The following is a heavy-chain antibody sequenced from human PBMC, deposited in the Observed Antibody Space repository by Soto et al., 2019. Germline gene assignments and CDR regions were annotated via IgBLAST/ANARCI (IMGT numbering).Heavy chain of an antibody. V-gene: IGHV4-30-4*01. Sequence: QVQLRESGPGLVMPSQTLSLTCTVSGDSISSGNKYWSWIRQPPGKGLEWIGYIFSSGTTYYNPSLKSRLTMSLDASQNQFCLKLNSLTDADTAVYFSARVPSPFDYYYAMDVW. CDR1: GDSISSGNKY. J-gene: IGHJ6*01. CDR2: IFSSGTT. CDR3: ARVPSPFDYYYAMDV. D-gene: IGHD3-16*01.